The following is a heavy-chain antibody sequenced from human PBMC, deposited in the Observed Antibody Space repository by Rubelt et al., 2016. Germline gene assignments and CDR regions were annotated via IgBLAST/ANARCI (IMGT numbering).Heavy chain of an antibody. D-gene: IGHD5-18*01. Sequence: NWVRQAPGKGLEWVSSISSSSSYIYYADSVKGRFTISRDNAKNSLYLQMNSLRAEETAVYYCARDQGDTAMGRIDYWGQGTLVTVSS. CDR3: ARDQGDTAMGRIDY. J-gene: IGHJ4*02. CDR2: ISSSSSYI. V-gene: IGHV3-21*01.